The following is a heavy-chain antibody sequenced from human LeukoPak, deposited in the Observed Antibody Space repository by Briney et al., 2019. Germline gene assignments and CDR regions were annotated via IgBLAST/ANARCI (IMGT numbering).Heavy chain of an antibody. V-gene: IGHV3-30*03. D-gene: IGHD1-26*01. J-gene: IGHJ4*02. CDR1: GFTFSNYG. CDR2: ISNDGSTK. Sequence: GGSLRLSCAASGFTFSNYGFHWVRQAPGKGLEWVASISNDGSTKYYADSVKGRFTISRDNAENTLYLQMNSLRAEGTAVYYCVRDNRSYNFDYWGQGTLVTVSS. CDR3: VRDNRSYNFDY.